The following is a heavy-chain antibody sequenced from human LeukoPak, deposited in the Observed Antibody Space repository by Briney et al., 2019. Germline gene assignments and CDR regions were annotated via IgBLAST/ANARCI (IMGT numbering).Heavy chain of an antibody. CDR1: GGSISSYY. V-gene: IGHV4-4*07. CDR3: ARDQRGGYYYDSSGYYDY. D-gene: IGHD3-22*01. J-gene: IGHJ4*02. Sequence: NASETLSLTCTVSGGSISSYYWSWIRQPAGKGLEWIGRIYTSGSTNYNPSLKSRVTMSVDTSKNQFSLKLSSVTAADTAVYYCARDQRGGYYYDSSGYYDYWGQGTLVTVSS. CDR2: IYTSGST.